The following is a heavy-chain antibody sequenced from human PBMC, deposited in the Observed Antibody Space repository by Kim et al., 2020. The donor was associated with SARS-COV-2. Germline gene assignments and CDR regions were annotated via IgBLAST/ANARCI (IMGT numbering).Heavy chain of an antibody. J-gene: IGHJ4*02. CDR3: ARHVFGEVVPAAHTEFDY. V-gene: IGHV4-39*01. Sequence: KSRGTIAVDTSKNQFSLKLSSVTAADTAVYYCARHVFGEVVPAAHTEFDYWGQGTLVTVSS. D-gene: IGHD2-2*01.